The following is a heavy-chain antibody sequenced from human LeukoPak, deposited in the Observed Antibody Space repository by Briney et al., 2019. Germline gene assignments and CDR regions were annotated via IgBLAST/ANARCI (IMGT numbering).Heavy chain of an antibody. J-gene: IGHJ4*02. D-gene: IGHD5-12*01. V-gene: IGHV3-7*01. CDR1: GFTSSSYW. Sequence: PGGSLGLSCAASGFTSSSYWMNWVRQAPGKGLEWVASINQDASAKYYVDSVKGRFTISGDNTKNSLYLQMNSLRAEDTAVFYCARHIIGYGLDHWGQGTLVTVSS. CDR2: INQDASAK. CDR3: ARHIIGYGLDH.